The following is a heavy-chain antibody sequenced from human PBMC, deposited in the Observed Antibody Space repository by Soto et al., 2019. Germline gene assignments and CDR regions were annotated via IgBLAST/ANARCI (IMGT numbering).Heavy chain of an antibody. V-gene: IGHV3-30*03. CDR2: ISYDGSNK. J-gene: IGHJ3*02. Sequence: PGGSLRLSCAASGFTFSSYGMHWVRQAPGKGLEWVAVISYDGSNKYYADSVKGRFTISRDNAKNSLYLQMSSLRAEDTAFYYCARAYSDAFDIWGQGTMVTVSS. D-gene: IGHD2-15*01. CDR3: ARAYSDAFDI. CDR1: GFTFSSYG.